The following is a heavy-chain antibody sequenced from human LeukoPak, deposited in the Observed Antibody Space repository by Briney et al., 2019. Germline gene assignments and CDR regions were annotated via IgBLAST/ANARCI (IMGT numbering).Heavy chain of an antibody. CDR2: ISYQDGSDK. D-gene: IGHD6-19*01. J-gene: IGHJ4*02. V-gene: IGHV3-30*04. Sequence: PGRSLRLSCAASGFTFRSYAMHWVRQAPGKGWEWVAGISYQDGSDKYYADSVKGRFTISRDTSKNTLYLQVNSLRAEDTAVYYCARGPSDYFDYWGQGTLVTVSS. CDR1: GFTFRSYA. CDR3: ARGPSDYFDY.